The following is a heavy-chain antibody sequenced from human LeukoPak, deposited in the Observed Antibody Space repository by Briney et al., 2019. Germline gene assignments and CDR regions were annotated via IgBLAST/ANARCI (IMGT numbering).Heavy chain of an antibody. CDR3: ARLRFVAGPTDFDS. Sequence: GGSLRLSCAASGFTFSNYWMHWVRQPPGKGLVWVSRINGDGNRTTYADSVKGRFTISRDNAKNTLYLQMNSLIAEDTAIYYCARLRFVAGPTDFDSWGQGTLVTVSS. D-gene: IGHD6-19*01. CDR2: INGDGNRT. V-gene: IGHV3-74*01. J-gene: IGHJ4*02. CDR1: GFTFSNYW.